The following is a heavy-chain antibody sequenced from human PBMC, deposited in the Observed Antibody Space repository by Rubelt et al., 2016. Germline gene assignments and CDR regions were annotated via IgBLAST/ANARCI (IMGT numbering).Heavy chain of an antibody. V-gene: IGHV3-23*01. CDR2: ISVGGDIT. J-gene: IGHJ6*02. CDR3: TRAMYGGNSEAYGMDV. CDR1: GFSLSGSA. D-gene: IGHD4-23*01. Sequence: GGGLVQPGGSLKLSCAASGFSLSGSAMHWVRQAPGKGLEWVSAISVGGDITYYADSVKGRFTISRDNPKNTLYLQMSSLRVEDTAVYYCTRAMYGGNSEAYGMDVWGQGTTVTVSS.